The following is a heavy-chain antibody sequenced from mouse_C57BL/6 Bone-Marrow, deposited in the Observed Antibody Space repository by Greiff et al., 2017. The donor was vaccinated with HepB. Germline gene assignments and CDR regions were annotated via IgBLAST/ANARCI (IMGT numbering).Heavy chain of an antibody. V-gene: IGHV1-75*01. J-gene: IGHJ3*01. D-gene: IGHD4-1*02. CDR3: AATGPFAY. Sequence: VQLLQSGPELVKPGASVKISCTASGYTFTDYYINWVEQRPGQGLEWIGWIFPGSGSTYYNEKFKGKATLTVDKSSSTAYMLLSRLTSEDSAVYFCAATGPFAYWGQGTRVTVSA. CDR1: GYTFTDYY. CDR2: IFPGSGST.